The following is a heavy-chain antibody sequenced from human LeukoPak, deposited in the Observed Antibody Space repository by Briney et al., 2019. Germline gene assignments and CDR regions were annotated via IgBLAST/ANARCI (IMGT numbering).Heavy chain of an antibody. CDR3: AKDPNSSGYRHLDY. J-gene: IGHJ4*02. CDR2: IYSGGST. CDR1: GFTVSNNY. D-gene: IGHD3-22*01. Sequence: GGSLRLSCVASGFTVSNNYMSWVRQAPGTGLEWVSVIYSGGSTYYADSVKGRFTISRDNSNNTLYLQMSSLRTEDTAVYYCAKDPNSSGYRHLDYWGQGTLVTVSS. V-gene: IGHV3-53*05.